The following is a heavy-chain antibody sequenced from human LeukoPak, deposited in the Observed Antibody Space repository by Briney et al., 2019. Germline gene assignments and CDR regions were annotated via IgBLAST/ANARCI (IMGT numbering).Heavy chain of an antibody. CDR2: IIEKGNA. J-gene: IGHJ2*01. Sequence: SETLSLTCALSGGSFSSYSWSWTWIRQTPEKGLEWIGEIIEKGNANYNPSLKSRVTIDLDTSKNQFSLKLTSMTAADPAIYYCARGYYPPRWYFDLWGRGTLVTVSS. CDR3: ARGYYPPRWYFDL. V-gene: IGHV4-34*01. CDR1: GGSFSSYS. D-gene: IGHD3-10*01.